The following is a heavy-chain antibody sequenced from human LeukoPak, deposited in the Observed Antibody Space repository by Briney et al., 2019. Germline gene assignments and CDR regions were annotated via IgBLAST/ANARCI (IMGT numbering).Heavy chain of an antibody. J-gene: IGHJ4*02. CDR2: ISANGGGT. V-gene: IGHV3-23*01. CDR1: GFTFSNYA. CDR3: ARDQGDSSGYYLYYFDY. Sequence: GGSLRLSCAASGFTFSNYAMSWVRQAPGKGLEWVSAISANGGGTYYADSVKGRFTISRDNAKNSLYLQMNSLRAEDTAVYYCARDQGDSSGYYLYYFDYWGQGTLVTVSS. D-gene: IGHD3-22*01.